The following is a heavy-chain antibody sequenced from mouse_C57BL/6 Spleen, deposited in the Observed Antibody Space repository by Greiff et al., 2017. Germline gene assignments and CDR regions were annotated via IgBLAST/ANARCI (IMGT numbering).Heavy chain of an antibody. J-gene: IGHJ4*01. D-gene: IGHD1-1*01. CDR3: ARSKLRSYAIDY. CDR2: INPNYGTT. V-gene: IGHV1-39*01. CDR1: GYSFTDYN. Sequence: VQLQHSGPELVKPGASVKISCKASGYSFTDYNMNWVKQSNGKSLEWIGVINPNYGTTSDNQKFKGKATLTVDQSSSTAYMQLNSLTSEDSAVYFCARSKLRSYAIDYWGQRTSVTVSS.